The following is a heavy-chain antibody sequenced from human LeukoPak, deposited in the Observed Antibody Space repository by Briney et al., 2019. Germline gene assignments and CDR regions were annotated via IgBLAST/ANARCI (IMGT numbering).Heavy chain of an antibody. CDR2: ISGSGGST. CDR1: GFTFTHYT. D-gene: IGHD3-10*01. J-gene: IGHJ4*02. V-gene: IGHV3-23*01. Sequence: GGSLRLSCAASGFTFTHYTMSWVRQAPGKGLEWVSGISGSGGSTNYADSVKGRFTISRDNSKNTLYLQMNSLRPEDTGVYYCAKGRYDYGSGSYLSDYWGQGTLVTVSS. CDR3: AKGRYDYGSGSYLSDY.